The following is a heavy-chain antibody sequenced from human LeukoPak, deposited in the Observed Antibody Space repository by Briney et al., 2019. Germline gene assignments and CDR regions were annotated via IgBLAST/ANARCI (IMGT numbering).Heavy chain of an antibody. CDR3: ARGSIDYDFWSGYGLDY. D-gene: IGHD3-3*01. CDR1: GGSMSDYY. CDR2: IYYSGST. V-gene: IGHV4-30-4*08. J-gene: IGHJ4*02. Sequence: SETLSLTCTVSGGSMSDYYWSWIRQPPGKGLEWIGYIYYSGSTYYNPSLKSRVTISVDTSKNQFSLKLSSVTAADTAVYYSARGSIDYDFWSGYGLDYWGQGTLVTVSP.